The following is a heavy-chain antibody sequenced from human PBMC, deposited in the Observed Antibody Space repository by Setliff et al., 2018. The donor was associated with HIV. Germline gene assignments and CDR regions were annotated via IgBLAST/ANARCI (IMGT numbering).Heavy chain of an antibody. V-gene: IGHV1-69-2*01. J-gene: IGHJ4*02. CDR2: IDPEDDES. Sequence: GGSLRLSCKVSGYTFTDYYLHWVQQAPGKGLQWVGLIDPEDDESLFAEKFQGRVTITADTSTDTAYMELCSLRSEDTAVYYCATPLSHDSSGREPFDYWGQGTLVTVSS. CDR1: GYTFTDYY. D-gene: IGHD3-22*01. CDR3: ATPLSHDSSGREPFDY.